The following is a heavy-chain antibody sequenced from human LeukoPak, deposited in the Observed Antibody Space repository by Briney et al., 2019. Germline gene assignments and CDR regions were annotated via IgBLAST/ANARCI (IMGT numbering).Heavy chain of an antibody. J-gene: IGHJ4*02. CDR1: GFTFSSYS. V-gene: IGHV3-13*01. Sequence: GGSLRLSCAASGFTFSSYSMNWVRQAPGKGLEWVSAIGTAGDTYYPGSVKGRFTISRENAKNSLYLQMNSLRAGDTAVYYCARGHSSGWYGSFDYWGQGTLVTVSS. CDR3: ARGHSSGWYGSFDY. D-gene: IGHD6-19*01. CDR2: IGTAGDT.